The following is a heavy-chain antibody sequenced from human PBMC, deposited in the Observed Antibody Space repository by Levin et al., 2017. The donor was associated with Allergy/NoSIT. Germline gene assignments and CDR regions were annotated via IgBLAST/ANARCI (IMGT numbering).Heavy chain of an antibody. V-gene: IGHV1-24*01. D-gene: IGHD3-9*01. CDR1: GYTLTELS. CDR3: ATYPYDILTGHQPFDY. J-gene: IGHJ4*02. CDR2: FDPEDGET. Sequence: ASVKVSCKVSGYTLTELSMHWVRQAPGKGLEWMGGFDPEDGETIYAQKFQGRVTMTEDTSTDTAYMELSSLRSEDTAVYYCATYPYDILTGHQPFDYWGQGTLVTVSS.